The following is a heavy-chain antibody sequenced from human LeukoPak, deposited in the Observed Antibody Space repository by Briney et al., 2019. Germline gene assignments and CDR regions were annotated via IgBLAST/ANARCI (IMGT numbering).Heavy chain of an antibody. CDR3: ARLRYFDWSRGYYYYYYMDV. CDR2: ISAYNGNT. V-gene: IGHV1-18*01. Sequence: AASVKVSCKASGYTFTSYGISWVRQAPGQGLEWMGWISAYNGNTNYAQKLQGRVTMTTDTSTSTAYMELRSLRSDDTAVYYCARLRYFDWSRGYYYYYYMDVWGKGTTVTISS. J-gene: IGHJ6*03. D-gene: IGHD3-9*01. CDR1: GYTFTSYG.